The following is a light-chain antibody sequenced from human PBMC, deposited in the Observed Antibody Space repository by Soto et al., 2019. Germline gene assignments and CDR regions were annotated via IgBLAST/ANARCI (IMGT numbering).Light chain of an antibody. CDR2: GNR. J-gene: IGLJ2*01. CDR3: PGFCHKLTSLV. CDR1: SSNLGAGYD. Sequence: QSVLTQPPSVSGAPGQRVTISCTGNSSNLGAGYDVHWYQQLPGAAPKLVIFGNRNRPSGVPERFSGSKSGTSASLAITGAQGEDEGDYLRPGFCHKLTSLVVGGRAQLTVL. V-gene: IGLV1-40*01.